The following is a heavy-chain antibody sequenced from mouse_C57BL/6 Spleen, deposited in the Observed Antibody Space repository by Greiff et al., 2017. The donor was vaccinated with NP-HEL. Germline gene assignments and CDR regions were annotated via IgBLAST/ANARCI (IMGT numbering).Heavy chain of an antibody. CDR1: GYTFTGYW. Sequence: VQLQQSGAELMKPGASVKLSCKATGYTFTGYWIEWVKQRPGHGLEWIGEILPGSSSTNYNEKFKGKATFTADTSSNTAYMQLSSLTTEDSAIYYCARCNGYDGFAYWGQGTLVTVSA. V-gene: IGHV1-9*01. D-gene: IGHD2-2*01. J-gene: IGHJ3*01. CDR3: ARCNGYDGFAY. CDR2: ILPGSSST.